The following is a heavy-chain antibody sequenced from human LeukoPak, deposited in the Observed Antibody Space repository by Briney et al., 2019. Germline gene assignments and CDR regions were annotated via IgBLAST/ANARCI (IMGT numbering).Heavy chain of an antibody. Sequence: ASVTVSFKASGYTFTIYGISWVRQAPGQGIEWMGWISAYNGNTNYAQKLQGRVTMTTDTSTSTAYMELRSLRSDDTAVYYCARDSWILTGYSVDYWGQGTLVTVSS. J-gene: IGHJ4*02. V-gene: IGHV1-18*04. CDR3: ARDSWILTGYSVDY. CDR1: GYTFTIYG. D-gene: IGHD3-9*01. CDR2: ISAYNGNT.